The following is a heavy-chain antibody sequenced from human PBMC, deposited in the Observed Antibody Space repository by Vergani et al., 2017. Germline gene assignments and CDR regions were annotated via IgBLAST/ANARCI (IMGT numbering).Heavy chain of an antibody. Sequence: QVQLQESGPGLVKPSQTLSLICSVSGDSISSGVYYWNWIRQHPGKGLEWIGYTYSTGSTHYNPSIRRRMNMSVDTSKNQFSLKLNSVTAADTAMYYCARMGGYDEGDAFRIGYFDSWGPGILVTVSS. V-gene: IGHV4-31*03. CDR2: TYSTGST. D-gene: IGHD3-22*01. CDR3: ARMGGYDEGDAFRIGYFDS. CDR1: GDSISSGVYY. J-gene: IGHJ4*02.